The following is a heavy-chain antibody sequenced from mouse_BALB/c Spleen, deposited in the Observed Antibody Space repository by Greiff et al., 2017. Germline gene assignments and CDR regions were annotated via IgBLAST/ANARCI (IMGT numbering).Heavy chain of an antibody. Sequence: EVQLVESGGGLVKPGGSLKLSCAASGFTFSSYAMSWVRQTPEKRLEWVASISSGGSTYYPDSVKGRFTISRDNARNILYLQMSSLRSEDTAMYYCAREFVHYAMDYWGQGTSVTVSS. V-gene: IGHV5-6-5*01. CDR1: GFTFSSYA. CDR3: AREFVHYAMDY. J-gene: IGHJ4*01. CDR2: ISSGGST.